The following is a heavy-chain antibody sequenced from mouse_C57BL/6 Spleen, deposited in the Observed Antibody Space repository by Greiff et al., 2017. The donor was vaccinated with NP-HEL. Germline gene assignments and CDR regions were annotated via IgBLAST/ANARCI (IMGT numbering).Heavy chain of an antibody. CDR2: FYPGSGSI. J-gene: IGHJ2*01. Sequence: VQLQQSGAELVKPGASVKLSCKASGYTFTEYTIHWVKQRSGQGLEWIGWFYPGSGSIKYNEKFKDKATLTADKSSSTVYMELSRLTSEDSAVYFCARHEDGYDYDGRSGFDYWGQSTTLTVSS. CDR1: GYTFTEYT. V-gene: IGHV1-62-2*01. CDR3: ARHEDGYDYDGRSGFDY. D-gene: IGHD2-4*01.